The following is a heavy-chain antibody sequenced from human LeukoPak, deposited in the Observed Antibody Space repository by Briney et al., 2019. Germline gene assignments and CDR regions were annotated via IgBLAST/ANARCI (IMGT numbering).Heavy chain of an antibody. V-gene: IGHV3-66*01. CDR3: AREASSSGWRYLDY. D-gene: IGHD6-19*01. J-gene: IGHJ4*02. CDR1: GFTVSSSY. CDR2: IYSGGNT. Sequence: GGSLRLSCAASGFTVSSSYMSWVRQAPGKGLEWVSVIYSGGNTYYADSVKGRFTISRDNSKNTLSLQMNSLRAEDTAAYYCAREASSSGWRYLDYWGQGTLVTVSS.